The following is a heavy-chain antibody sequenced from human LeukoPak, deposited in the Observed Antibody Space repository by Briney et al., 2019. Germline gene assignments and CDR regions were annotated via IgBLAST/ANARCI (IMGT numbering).Heavy chain of an antibody. D-gene: IGHD3-22*01. Sequence: PPETLSLTCTVSGGSISSYSWSWIRQPAGKGLEWIGHIYSSGSTNYNPSLKSRVTMSVDTSKNQFSLKLSSVTAADTAVYYCAEGGYSFDYWGHGTLVTVSS. CDR3: AEGGYSFDY. J-gene: IGHJ4*01. CDR2: IYSSGST. V-gene: IGHV4-4*07. CDR1: GGSISSYS.